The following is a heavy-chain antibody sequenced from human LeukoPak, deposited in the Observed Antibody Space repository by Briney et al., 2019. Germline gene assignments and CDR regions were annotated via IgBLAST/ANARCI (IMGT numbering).Heavy chain of an antibody. CDR1: GGTFSSYA. CDR2: IIPIFGTA. Sequence: SVKVSCKASGGTFSSYAISWVRQAPGQGLEWMGGIIPIFGTASYAQKFQGRVTITADKSTSTAYMELSSLRSEDTAVYYCARDGLGVGATFGYWGQGTLVTVSS. D-gene: IGHD1-26*01. J-gene: IGHJ4*02. V-gene: IGHV1-69*06. CDR3: ARDGLGVGATFGY.